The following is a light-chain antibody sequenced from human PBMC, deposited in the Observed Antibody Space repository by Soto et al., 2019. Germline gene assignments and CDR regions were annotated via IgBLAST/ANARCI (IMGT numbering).Light chain of an antibody. CDR3: SSYTSSSSLWV. CDR1: SSDVGGYNY. J-gene: IGLJ1*01. Sequence: QSALTQPASVSGSPGQSITISCTGTSSDVGGYNYVSWYQQHPGKAPKLMIYDVSNRPSGVSNRFSGSKSGNTVSLTISGLQAEDEADYYCSSYTSSSSLWVFGTGTKLTVL. V-gene: IGLV2-14*01. CDR2: DVS.